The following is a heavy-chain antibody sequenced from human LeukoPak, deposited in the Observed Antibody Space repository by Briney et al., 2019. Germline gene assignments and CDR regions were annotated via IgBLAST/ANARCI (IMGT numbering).Heavy chain of an antibody. CDR3: AREMTIQGSWYDY. D-gene: IGHD6-13*01. CDR2: ISYDGSNK. Sequence: GGSLRLSCAASGFTFSSYAMHWVRQAPGKGLEWVAVISYDGSNKYYADSVKGRFTISRDNSKNTLYLQMNSLRAEDTAVYYCAREMTIQGSWYDYWGQGTLVTVSS. J-gene: IGHJ4*02. CDR1: GFTFSSYA. V-gene: IGHV3-30*04.